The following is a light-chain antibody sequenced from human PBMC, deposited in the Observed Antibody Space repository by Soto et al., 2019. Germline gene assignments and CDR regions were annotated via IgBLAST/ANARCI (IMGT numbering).Light chain of an antibody. CDR2: GAF. CDR1: QSVGYN. V-gene: IGKV3-15*01. CDR3: QQYKNWPPLT. J-gene: IGKJ4*02. Sequence: EIVMTQSPATLSVSPGETATLSCRASQSVGYNLAWYQQKPGQGPRLLIYGAFTRATGIPARFSGSGSGTEFTLTISGLQSEEFAVYYCQQYKNWPPLTFGGGTKVEIK.